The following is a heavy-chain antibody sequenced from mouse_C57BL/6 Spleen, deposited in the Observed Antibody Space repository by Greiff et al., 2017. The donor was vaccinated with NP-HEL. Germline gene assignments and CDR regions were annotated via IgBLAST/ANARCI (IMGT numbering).Heavy chain of an antibody. J-gene: IGHJ3*01. V-gene: IGHV5-17*01. Sequence: EVQGVESGGGLVKPGGSLKLSCAASGFTFSDYGMHWVRQAPEKGLEWVAYISSGSSTIYYADTVKGRFTISRDNAKNTLFLQMTSLRSEDTAMYYCAKSVVATRTWFAYWGQGTLVTVSA. D-gene: IGHD1-1*01. CDR3: AKSVVATRTWFAY. CDR1: GFTFSDYG. CDR2: ISSGSSTI.